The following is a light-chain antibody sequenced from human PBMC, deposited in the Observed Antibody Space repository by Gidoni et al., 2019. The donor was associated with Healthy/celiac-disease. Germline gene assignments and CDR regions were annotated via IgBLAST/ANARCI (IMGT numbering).Light chain of an antibody. CDR2: AAS. CDR3: QQSYSTPLT. V-gene: IGKV1-39*01. J-gene: IGKJ4*01. Sequence: DTQRTQSLSSLSASVGDRVTITCRASQSISSYLHWYQQKPGKAPKLLIYAASSLQSGVPSRFSGSGSGTDFTLTISSLQPEDFATYYCQQSYSTPLTFGGGTKVEIK. CDR1: QSISSY.